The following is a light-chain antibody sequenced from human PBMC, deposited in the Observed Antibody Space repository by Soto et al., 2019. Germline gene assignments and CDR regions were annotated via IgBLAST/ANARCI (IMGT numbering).Light chain of an antibody. CDR2: GAS. CDR3: QQYNNWPRT. CDR1: QSVYSN. Sequence: EVMLTQSPATLSVSPGERVSLSCKASQSVYSNLAWYQQKPGQAPSLLIHGASTRASGISARFSGSGSGTEFTLTISSLQSEDFAVYYCQQYNNWPRTFGGGTKVEMK. J-gene: IGKJ4*01. V-gene: IGKV3-15*01.